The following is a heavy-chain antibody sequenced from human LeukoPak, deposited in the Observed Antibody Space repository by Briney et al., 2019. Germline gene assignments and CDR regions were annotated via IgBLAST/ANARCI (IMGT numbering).Heavy chain of an antibody. Sequence: ASVKVSCKASGYTVTGHYLHWVRQAPGQGLEWMGWLNPNSGGTNYAQKFQGRVTMTRDTSINTAYMELNSLTSDDTAMYYCAKDAYSGFSSSYNMDSWGQGTLVTASS. J-gene: IGHJ4*02. D-gene: IGHD5-18*01. CDR1: GYTVTGHY. CDR2: LNPNSGGT. V-gene: IGHV1-2*02. CDR3: AKDAYSGFSSSYNMDS.